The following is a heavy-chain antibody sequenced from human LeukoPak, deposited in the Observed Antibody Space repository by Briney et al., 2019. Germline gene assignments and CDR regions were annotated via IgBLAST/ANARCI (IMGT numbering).Heavy chain of an antibody. J-gene: IGHJ3*02. D-gene: IGHD6-6*01. V-gene: IGHV4-59*01. CDR2: IYYSGST. CDR3: AREWVEYSSSLSSGDAFDI. CDR1: GGSISSYY. Sequence: PSETLSLTCTVSGGSISSYYWSWIRQPPGKGLEWIGYIYYSGSTNYNPSLKSRVTISVDTSKNQFSLKLSSVTAADTAVYYCAREWVEYSSSLSSGDAFDIWGQGTMVTVSS.